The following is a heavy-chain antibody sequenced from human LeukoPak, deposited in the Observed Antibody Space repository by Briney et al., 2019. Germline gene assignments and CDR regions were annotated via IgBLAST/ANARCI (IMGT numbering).Heavy chain of an antibody. CDR1: GYTFTGYY. Sequence: ASVKVSCKASGYTFTGYYMHWVRQAPGQGLEWMGWINPNSGGTNYAQKFQGRVTMTRDTSISTAYMELSRLRSDDTAVYYCARDIPPTHSGYAIDYWGQGTLVTVSS. J-gene: IGHJ4*02. CDR3: ARDIPPTHSGYAIDY. CDR2: INPNSGGT. D-gene: IGHD3-22*01. V-gene: IGHV1-2*02.